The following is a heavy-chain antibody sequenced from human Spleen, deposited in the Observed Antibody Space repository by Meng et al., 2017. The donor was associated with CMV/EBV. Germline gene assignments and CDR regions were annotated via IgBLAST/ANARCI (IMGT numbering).Heavy chain of an antibody. CDR3: ARVRVSGSYWAGKHLDY. D-gene: IGHD1-26*01. CDR2: IYYSGNT. J-gene: IGHJ4*02. Sequence: SETLSLTCTVSGGSVSSGSYYWSWIRQPPGKGLEWIGYIYYSGNTNYNPSLKSRVTISVDTSKNQFSLKLTSVTAADTAVYYCARVRVSGSYWAGKHLDYWGQGTLVTVSS. CDR1: GGSVSSGSYY. V-gene: IGHV4-61*01.